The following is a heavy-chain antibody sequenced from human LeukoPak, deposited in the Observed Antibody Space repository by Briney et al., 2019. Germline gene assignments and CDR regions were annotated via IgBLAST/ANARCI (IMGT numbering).Heavy chain of an antibody. CDR2: IKQDGSEK. D-gene: IGHD6-6*01. V-gene: IGHV3-7*01. CDR3: ARRPALDV. J-gene: IGHJ6*02. CDR1: GFTFSHYW. Sequence: GGSLRLSCGASGFTFSHYWMNWVRQAPGKGLEWVANIKQDGSEKYYVDSVKGRFTISRDNAKNSLYLQMDSLRAEDTAVYYCARRPALDVWGQGTTVTVSS.